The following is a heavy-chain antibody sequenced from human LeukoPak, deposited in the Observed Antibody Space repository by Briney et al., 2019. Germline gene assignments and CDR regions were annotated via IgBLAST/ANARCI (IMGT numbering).Heavy chain of an antibody. J-gene: IGHJ4*02. CDR1: GFTFSDYY. CDR3: AREGSGGFIEY. V-gene: IGHV3-11*05. Sequence: GGSLRLSCAASGFTFSDYYMSWIRQAPGQGLEWVSYISSSSSYTNYADSVKGRFTISRDNAKNSLYLQMNSLRAEDTAVYYCAREGSGGFIEYWGQGILVTVSS. D-gene: IGHD6-19*01. CDR2: ISSSSSYT.